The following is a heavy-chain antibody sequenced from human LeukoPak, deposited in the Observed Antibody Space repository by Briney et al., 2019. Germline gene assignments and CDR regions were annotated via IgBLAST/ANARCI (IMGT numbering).Heavy chain of an antibody. CDR1: GYTFTSYG. Sequence: ASVKVSCRASGYTFTSYGISWVRQAPGQGLEWMGWISAYNGNTNYAQKLQGRVTMTTDTSTSTAYMELRSLRSDDTAVYYCARARTFLLYCTSTSCPDHHYMDVWGKGTTVTVSS. V-gene: IGHV1-18*01. CDR3: ARARTFLLYCTSTSCPDHHYMDV. J-gene: IGHJ6*03. CDR2: ISAYNGNT. D-gene: IGHD2-2*01.